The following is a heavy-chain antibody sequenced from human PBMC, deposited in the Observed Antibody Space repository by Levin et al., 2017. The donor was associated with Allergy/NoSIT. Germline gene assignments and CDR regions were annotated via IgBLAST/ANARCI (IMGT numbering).Heavy chain of an antibody. Sequence: HPGGSLRLSCAASGFTFSTYAMNWVRQAPGQGLEWVSSVSDGGDYTFYADSVKGRFTISRDNSKDTLYLQMINLRAEDTALYFCAKDDGAAYYSFDSWGQGTLVTVSS. J-gene: IGHJ4*02. V-gene: IGHV3-23*01. D-gene: IGHD1-26*01. CDR1: GFTFSTYA. CDR2: VSDGGDYT. CDR3: AKDDGAAYYSFDS.